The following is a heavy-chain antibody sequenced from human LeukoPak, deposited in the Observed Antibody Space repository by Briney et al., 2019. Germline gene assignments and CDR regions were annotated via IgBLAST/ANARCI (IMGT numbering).Heavy chain of an antibody. V-gene: IGHV4-34*01. J-gene: IGHJ4*02. CDR1: GGSFSGYY. D-gene: IGHD6-25*01. CDR2: INHSGST. CDR3: ARESGRTFFDY. Sequence: SETLSLTCAVYGGSFSGYYWSWIRQPPGKGLEWIGEINHSGSTNYNPSLKSRVTISVDTSKNQFSLKLSSVTAADTAVYYCARESGRTFFDYWGQGTLVTVSS.